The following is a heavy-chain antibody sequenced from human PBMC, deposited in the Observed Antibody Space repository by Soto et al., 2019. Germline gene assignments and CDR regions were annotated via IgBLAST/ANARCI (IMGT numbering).Heavy chain of an antibody. J-gene: IGHJ6*02. CDR2: ISYDGSNK. Sequence: GGSLRLSCAASGFTFSSYAMHWVRQAPGKGLEWVAVISYDGSNKYYADSVKGRFTISRDNSKNTLYLQMNSLRAEDTAVYYCARPYCSGGSCQYYYGMDVWGQGTTVTVSS. D-gene: IGHD2-15*01. V-gene: IGHV3-30-3*01. CDR1: GFTFSSYA. CDR3: ARPYCSGGSCQYYYGMDV.